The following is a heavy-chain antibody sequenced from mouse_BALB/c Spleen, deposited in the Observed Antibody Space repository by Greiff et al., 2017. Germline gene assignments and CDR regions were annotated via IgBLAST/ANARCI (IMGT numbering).Heavy chain of an antibody. CDR2: IYPYNGGT. CDR1: GYTFTDYN. J-gene: IGHJ2*01. D-gene: IGHD4-1*01. V-gene: IGHV1S29*02. Sequence: VQLQHSGPELVKPGASVKISCKASGYTFTDYNMHWVKQSHGKSLEWIGYIYPYNGGTGYNQKFKSKATLTVDNSSSTAYMELRSLTSEDSAVYYCARRGETGTYYFDYWGQGTTLTVSS. CDR3: ARRGETGTYYFDY.